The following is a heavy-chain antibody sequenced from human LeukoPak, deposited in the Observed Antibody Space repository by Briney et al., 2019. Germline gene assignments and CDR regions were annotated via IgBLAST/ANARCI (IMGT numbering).Heavy chain of an antibody. V-gene: IGHV4-30-4*01. CDR2: IYYSGST. CDR3: ARWGSVWFGVRGHNWFDP. J-gene: IGHJ5*02. D-gene: IGHD3-10*01. CDR1: GGSISSGDYY. Sequence: PSETLSLTCTVYGGSISSGDYYWSWIRQPPGKGLEWIGYIYYSGSTYYNPSLKSRVTISVDTSKNQFSLKLSSVTAADTAVYYCARWGSVWFGVRGHNWFDPWGQGTLVTVSS.